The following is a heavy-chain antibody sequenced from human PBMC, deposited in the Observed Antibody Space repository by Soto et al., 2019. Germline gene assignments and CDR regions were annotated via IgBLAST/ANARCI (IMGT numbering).Heavy chain of an antibody. Sequence: SETLSLTCTVSGGSISSSSYYWGWIRQPPGKGLEWIGSIYYSGSTYYNPSLKSRVTISVDTSKNQFSLKLSSVTAADTAVYYCARRHYLPGYCSSTSCPKTPYNWFDPWGQGTLVTVSS. V-gene: IGHV4-39*01. CDR2: IYYSGST. CDR3: ARRHYLPGYCSSTSCPKTPYNWFDP. J-gene: IGHJ5*02. CDR1: GGSISSSSYY. D-gene: IGHD2-2*01.